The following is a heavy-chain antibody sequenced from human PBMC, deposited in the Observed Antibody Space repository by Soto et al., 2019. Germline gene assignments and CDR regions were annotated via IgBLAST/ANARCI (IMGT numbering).Heavy chain of an antibody. V-gene: IGHV4-34*01. CDR2: INRSGST. Sequence: PSETLSLTCAVYAGSFSGYYWSRIRKPPGKGLEWIGEINRSGSTNYNPSLKSRVTISVDTSKNQFSLKLNSVTAADTALYYCAKGSKEQLVRPIYWYDPWGQGTLVTVSS. J-gene: IGHJ5*02. D-gene: IGHD6-13*01. CDR3: AKGSKEQLVRPIYWYDP. CDR1: AGSFSGYY.